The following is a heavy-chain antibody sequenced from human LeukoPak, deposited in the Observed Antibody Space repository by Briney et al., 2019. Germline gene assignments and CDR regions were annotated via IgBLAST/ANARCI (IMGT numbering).Heavy chain of an antibody. CDR2: ISCSSGDT. CDR3: ARDLTGDVSTHFDY. D-gene: IGHD5/OR15-5a*01. Sequence: GASVKLSCNSSGYTFTGYHIHWIRHPHGQGHEWQGWISCSSGDTQYAQKFQGRVTVTRDTSIDTAYMELSTLTSDDTAVYYCARDLTGDVSTHFDYWGQGTLVTVSS. J-gene: IGHJ4*02. V-gene: IGHV1-2*02. CDR1: GYTFTGYH.